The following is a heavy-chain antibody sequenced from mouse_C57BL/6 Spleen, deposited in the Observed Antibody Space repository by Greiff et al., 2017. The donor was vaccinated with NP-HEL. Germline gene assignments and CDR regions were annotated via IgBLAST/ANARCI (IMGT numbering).Heavy chain of an antibody. CDR2: IDPSDSYT. D-gene: IGHD1-1*01. Sequence: QVQLKQPGAELVRPGTSVKLSCKASGYTFTSYWMHWVKQRPGQGLEWIGVIDPSDSYTNYNQKFKGKATLTVDTSSSTAYMQLSSLTSEDSAVYYCARYYYGSSYWFAYWGQGTLVTVSA. CDR3: ARYYYGSSYWFAY. J-gene: IGHJ3*01. CDR1: GYTFTSYW. V-gene: IGHV1-59*01.